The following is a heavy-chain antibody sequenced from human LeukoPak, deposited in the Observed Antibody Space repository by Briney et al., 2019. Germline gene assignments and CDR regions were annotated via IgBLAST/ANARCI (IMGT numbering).Heavy chain of an antibody. CDR1: GGTFSSYA. D-gene: IGHD1-20*01. Sequence: SVKVSCKASGGTFSSYAISWVRQAPGQGLEWMGGIIPIFGTANYAQKFQGRVTITADESTTTAYMELSSLRSEDTAMYYCAILYNGVSGTTFDFDFWGQGTLVTVSS. J-gene: IGHJ4*02. CDR2: IIPIFGTA. V-gene: IGHV1-69*13. CDR3: AILYNGVSGTTFDFDF.